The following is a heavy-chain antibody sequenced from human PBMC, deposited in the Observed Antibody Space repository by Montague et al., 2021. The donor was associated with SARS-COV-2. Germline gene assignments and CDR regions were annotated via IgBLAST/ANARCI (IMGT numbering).Heavy chain of an antibody. CDR1: GGSVSSGSYY. CDR3: ARGADYDFWSGYLRYKWFDP. CDR2: IYYSGST. Sequence: SETLSLTCIVSGGSVSSGSYYWSWIRQPPGKGLEWIGYIYYSGSTNYNPSLKSRLTISVDTSKKQFSLKLSSVTTADTAVYYCARGADYDFWSGYLRYKWFDPWGLGTPVTVSS. J-gene: IGHJ5*02. V-gene: IGHV4-61*01. D-gene: IGHD3-3*01.